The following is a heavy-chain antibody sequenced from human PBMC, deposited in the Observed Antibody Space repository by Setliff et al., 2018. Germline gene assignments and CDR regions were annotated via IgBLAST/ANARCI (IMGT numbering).Heavy chain of an antibody. CDR1: GASITNINYY. Sequence: SETLSLTCTVSGASITNINYYWGLIRQPPGKGLEWIGRIYYRGDTYYNASLKSRLTLSVDTSKNQVSLNLRSVTAADTAVYYCARTGTYRYFDYWGQGTQVTVSS. D-gene: IGHD1-1*01. V-gene: IGHV4-39*01. CDR2: IYYRGDT. J-gene: IGHJ4*02. CDR3: ARTGTYRYFDY.